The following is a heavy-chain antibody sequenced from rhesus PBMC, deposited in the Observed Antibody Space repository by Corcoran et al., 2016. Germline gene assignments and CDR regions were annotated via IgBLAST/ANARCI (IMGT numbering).Heavy chain of an antibody. CDR1: GFTFSDYY. D-gene: IGHD2-27*01. J-gene: IGHJ4*01. Sequence: EVQLVESGGGLVQPGGSLRLSCAASGFTFSDYYMYWVRQAPGKGLEWVSGISYTGGSTNNADSVKGRFTISRENANNTLDLQMDSLRAEDTAGYYCARDGIVVVFTAHFDYWGQGVLVTVSS. CDR3: ARDGIVVVFTAHFDY. V-gene: IGHV3S18*01. CDR2: ISYTGGST.